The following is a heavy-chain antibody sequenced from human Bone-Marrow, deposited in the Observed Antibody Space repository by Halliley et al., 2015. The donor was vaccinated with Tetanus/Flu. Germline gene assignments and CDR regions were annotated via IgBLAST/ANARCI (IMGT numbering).Heavy chain of an antibody. CDR2: IYHSGST. CDR1: GGSISSTYW. Sequence: TLSLTCTVSGGSISSTYWWTWVRQPPGRGLEWIGEIYHSGSTHHTPSPMSRVTISVDKTKNQFSLKLTSATAAAPAVYYCGGLHFDLPPGMARWGQGTTVTVSS. CDR3: GGLHFDLPPGMAR. J-gene: IGHJ4*02. D-gene: IGHD3-3*02. V-gene: IGHV4-4*02.